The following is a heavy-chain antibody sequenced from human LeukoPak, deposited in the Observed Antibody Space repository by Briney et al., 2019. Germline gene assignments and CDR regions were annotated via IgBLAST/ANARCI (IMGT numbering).Heavy chain of an antibody. CDR2: ISGSGGST. D-gene: IGHD4-11*01. Sequence: PGGSLRLSCAASGFTFSSYSMNWVRQAPGKGLEWVSAISGSGGSTYYADSVKGRFTISRDNSKNTLYLQMNSLRAEDTAVYYCAKDDRIMTTQFDYWGQGTLVTVSS. V-gene: IGHV3-23*01. J-gene: IGHJ4*02. CDR1: GFTFSSYS. CDR3: AKDDRIMTTQFDY.